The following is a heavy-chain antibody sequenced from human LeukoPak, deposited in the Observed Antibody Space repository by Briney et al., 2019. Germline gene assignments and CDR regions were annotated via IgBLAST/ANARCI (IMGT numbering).Heavy chain of an antibody. CDR1: GFTVRSNY. Sequence: GGSLRLSCAASGFTVRSNYMSWVRQAPGKGLEWISVIYSDGSTYYADSVKGRFTISRDNSKNTLYLQMNSLRAEDTAVYYCARTLLWFGEHYAFDIWGQGTMVTVSS. D-gene: IGHD3-10*01. CDR3: ARTLLWFGEHYAFDI. CDR2: IYSDGST. V-gene: IGHV3-66*01. J-gene: IGHJ3*02.